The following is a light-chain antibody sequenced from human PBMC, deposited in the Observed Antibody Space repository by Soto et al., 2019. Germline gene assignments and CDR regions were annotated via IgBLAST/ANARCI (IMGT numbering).Light chain of an antibody. V-gene: IGLV4-69*01. J-gene: IGLJ7*01. Sequence: QPVLTQSPSASASLGASVKLTCTLSSGHSNYAIAWHQQQPEKGPRYLMKVNSGGSHIKGDGIPDRCSGSSSGAERYLFISSLQSEDEADYYCQTWGTGSAFVVFGGGTQLTVL. CDR3: QTWGTGSAFVV. CDR1: SGHSNYA. CDR2: VNSGGSH.